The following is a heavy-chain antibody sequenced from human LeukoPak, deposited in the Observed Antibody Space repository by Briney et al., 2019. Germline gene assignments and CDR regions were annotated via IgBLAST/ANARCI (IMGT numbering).Heavy chain of an antibody. Sequence: GGSLRLSCAASGFAFGSYAMSWVRQAPGKGLEWVAAISSNAYSTYYADSLKGPFTISRDNSKNTLYLQLNSLRSDDTAVYYCAKGGGSDFFDYWGQGTLVTVSS. D-gene: IGHD5-12*01. CDR2: ISSNAYST. J-gene: IGHJ4*02. CDR3: AKGGGSDFFDY. V-gene: IGHV3-23*01. CDR1: GFAFGSYA.